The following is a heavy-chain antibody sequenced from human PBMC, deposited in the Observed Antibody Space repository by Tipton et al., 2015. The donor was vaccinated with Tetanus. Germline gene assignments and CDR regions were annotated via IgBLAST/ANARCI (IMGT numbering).Heavy chain of an antibody. CDR1: GGSFSGYY. V-gene: IGHV4-34*01. J-gene: IGHJ3*02. CDR2: INHSGST. D-gene: IGHD4-11*01. Sequence: TLSLTCAVYGGSFSGYYWSWIRQPPGKGLEWIGEINHSGSTNYNPSLKSRVTISVDTSKNQFSLKLSSVTAADTAVYYCASTSPPTSYSHAFDIWGQGTMVTVSS. CDR3: ASTSPPTSYSHAFDI.